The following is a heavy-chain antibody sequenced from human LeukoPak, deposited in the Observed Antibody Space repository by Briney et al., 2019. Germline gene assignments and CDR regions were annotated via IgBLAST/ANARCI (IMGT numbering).Heavy chain of an antibody. CDR3: GRDPYGDYVGAFDF. CDR1: GFTFSNYA. CDR2: IRGSGGGT. V-gene: IGHV3-23*01. Sequence: GGSLSLSCAASGFTFSNYAMTWVRQTPGKGLEWVSSIRGSGGGTSYADSVKGRFTMSRDNSKNTLYLQMNSLRVEDTAVYFCGRDPYGDYVGAFDFRGPGTLVTVSS. J-gene: IGHJ3*01. D-gene: IGHD4-17*01.